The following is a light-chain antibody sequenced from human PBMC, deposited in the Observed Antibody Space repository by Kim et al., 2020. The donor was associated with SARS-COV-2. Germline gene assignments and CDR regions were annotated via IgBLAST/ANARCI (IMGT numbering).Light chain of an antibody. V-gene: IGKV1-39*01. Sequence: SATGVDSVTISCRASQNIYTHLNWYQQSPGTAPRLLIYGASSLQGGVPSRCSGSGSGTDFTLTIRSLQPEDSATYYCQQSYNTLYTFGLGTKLEI. J-gene: IGKJ2*01. CDR2: GAS. CDR1: QNIYTH. CDR3: QQSYNTLYT.